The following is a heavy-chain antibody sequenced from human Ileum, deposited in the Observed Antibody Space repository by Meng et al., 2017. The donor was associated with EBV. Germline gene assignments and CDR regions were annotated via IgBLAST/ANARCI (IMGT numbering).Heavy chain of an antibody. CDR1: GDSISNEHW. J-gene: IGHJ4*02. D-gene: IGHD2-8*01. CDR2: IHHTRGP. V-gene: IGHV4-4*02. CDR3: ASNGAFSLDH. Sequence: QVQLQESGPGLVGPLGTLSLTCSVSGDSISNEHWWSWVRQSPGKGLEWIGEIHHTRGPNYNPSLKSRVIISVDKSNNHFSLRLSAVTAADTAVYYCASNGAFSLDHWGQGTLVTVSS.